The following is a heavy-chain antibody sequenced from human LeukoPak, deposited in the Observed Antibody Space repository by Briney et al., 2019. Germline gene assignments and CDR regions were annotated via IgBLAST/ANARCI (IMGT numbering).Heavy chain of an antibody. CDR2: LSPSHTTR. CDR1: GYTFRQYS. CDR3: ARDYILTLETENGDGFAI. V-gene: IGHV1-18*01. Sequence: ASVKVSCKASGYTFRQYSMSWVRQAPGKGLEWMGWLSPSHTTRVYAQQFQGRVTMTADTNTNTVSMELRSLTSDDTAVYFCARDYILTLETENGDGFAIWGQGTVVSVSS. J-gene: IGHJ3*02. D-gene: IGHD3-9*01.